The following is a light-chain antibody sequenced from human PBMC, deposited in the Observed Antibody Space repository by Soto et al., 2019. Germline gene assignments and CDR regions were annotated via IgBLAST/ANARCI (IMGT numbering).Light chain of an antibody. V-gene: IGKV1-5*03. CDR3: QQYHHWPVT. J-gene: IGKJ4*01. CDR1: QSISSW. CDR2: KAS. Sequence: DIQMTQSPSILSASVGDRVTITCRASQSISSWLAWYQQKPGKAPNLLIHKASHLESGVPSRFRGSGSGTEFTLTISSLQPGDFEVYYCQQYHHWPVTFGGGTKVDIK.